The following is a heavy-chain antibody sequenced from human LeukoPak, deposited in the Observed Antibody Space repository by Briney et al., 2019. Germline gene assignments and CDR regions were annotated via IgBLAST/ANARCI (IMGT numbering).Heavy chain of an antibody. CDR1: GFTFSSYG. CDR2: IWFDGKNE. Sequence: GGSLRLSCAASGFTFSSYGMHWVRQAPGRGLEWVADIWFDGKNEHFADSVKGRFTISRDNSKNTMYLQINSLRAEDTAVYYCARDRHCANGVCHSPPGMDVWGQGTTVTVSS. CDR3: ARDRHCANGVCHSPPGMDV. V-gene: IGHV3-33*01. D-gene: IGHD2-8*01. J-gene: IGHJ6*02.